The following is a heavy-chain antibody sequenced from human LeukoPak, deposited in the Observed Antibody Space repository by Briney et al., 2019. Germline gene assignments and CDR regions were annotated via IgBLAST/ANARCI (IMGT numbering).Heavy chain of an antibody. Sequence: ASVKVSCKASGYTFTGYYMHWVRQAPGQGLEWMGWINPNSGGTNYAQKFQGRVTMTRDTSISTAYMELSRLRSDDTAVYYCARTLEVGASDAFDIWGQGTMVTVSS. V-gene: IGHV1-2*02. CDR3: ARTLEVGASDAFDI. CDR1: GYTFTGYY. J-gene: IGHJ3*02. CDR2: INPNSGGT. D-gene: IGHD1-26*01.